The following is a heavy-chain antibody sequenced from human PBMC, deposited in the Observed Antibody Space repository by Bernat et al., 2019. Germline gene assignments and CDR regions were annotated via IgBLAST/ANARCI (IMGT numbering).Heavy chain of an antibody. Sequence: QVQLQQWGAGLLKPSETLSLTCAVYGGSFSGYYWSWIRQPPGKGLEWIGEINHSGSTNYNASLKSRVTISVDTSKNQFSLKLSSVTAADTAVYYCARQRSSSWYSPFEYWGQGTLVTVSS. CDR3: ARQRSSSWYSPFEY. J-gene: IGHJ4*02. CDR2: INHSGST. V-gene: IGHV4-34*02. D-gene: IGHD6-13*01. CDR1: GGSFSGYY.